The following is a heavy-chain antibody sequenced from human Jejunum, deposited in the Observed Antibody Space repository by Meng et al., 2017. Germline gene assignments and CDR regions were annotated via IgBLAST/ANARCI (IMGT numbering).Heavy chain of an antibody. CDR1: GFNFSTYN. CDR2: ITSSSTYI. CDR3: ARGAGPYCGGDCYSVGLDV. J-gene: IGHJ6*02. Sequence: GESLKISCVTSGFNFSTYNMNWVRQAPGKGLEWVSSITSSSTYIYQADSAKGRFTISRDNAENTVYLQMNSLRDEYTAVYYCARGAGPYCGGDCYSVGLDVWGRGTAVTVSS. V-gene: IGHV3-21*06. D-gene: IGHD2-21*01.